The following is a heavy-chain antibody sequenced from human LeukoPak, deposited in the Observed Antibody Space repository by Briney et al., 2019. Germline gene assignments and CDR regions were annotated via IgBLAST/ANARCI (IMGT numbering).Heavy chain of an antibody. D-gene: IGHD2-15*01. CDR3: AREFRGYCSGGSCYSGHDYYYGMDV. V-gene: IGHV4-39*07. J-gene: IGHJ6*02. CDR2: IYYSGST. CDR1: GGSISSSSYY. Sequence: PSETLSLTCTVSGGSISSSSYYWGWIRQPPGKGLEWIGSIYYSGSTYYNPSLKSRVTISVDTSKNQFSLKLSSVTAADTAVYYCAREFRGYCSGGSCYSGHDYYYGMDVWGQGTTVTVSS.